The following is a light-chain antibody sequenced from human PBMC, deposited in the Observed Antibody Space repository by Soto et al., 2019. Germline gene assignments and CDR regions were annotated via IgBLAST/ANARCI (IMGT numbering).Light chain of an antibody. CDR2: DVS. Sequence: QSALTQPASVSGSPGQSITISCTGTSSDIGSYNFVSWYQQYPGKAPKLIIFDVSNRPSGISNRFFGSKSGNTASLIISGLQAEYEAYYYCSSCSSTSTTLFGGGTKLTVL. J-gene: IGLJ2*01. CDR3: SSCSSTSTTL. CDR1: SSDIGSYNF. V-gene: IGLV2-14*01.